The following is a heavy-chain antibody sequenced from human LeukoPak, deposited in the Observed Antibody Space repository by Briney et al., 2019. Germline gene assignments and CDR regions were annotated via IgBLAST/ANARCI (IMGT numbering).Heavy chain of an antibody. V-gene: IGHV1-69*05. CDR2: IIPIFGTA. CDR3: ARGREWLRHNWFDP. Sequence: SVKVSCKASGGTFSSYAISWVRQAPGQGLEWMGGIIPIFGTANYAQKFQGRVTMTRNTSISTAYMELSSLRSEDTAVYYCARGREWLRHNWFDPWGQGTLVTVSS. D-gene: IGHD5-12*01. J-gene: IGHJ5*02. CDR1: GGTFSSYA.